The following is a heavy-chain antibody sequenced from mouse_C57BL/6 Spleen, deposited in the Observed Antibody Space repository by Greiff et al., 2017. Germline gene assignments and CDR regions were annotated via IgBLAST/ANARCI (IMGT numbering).Heavy chain of an antibody. CDR1: GYTFTSYW. V-gene: IGHV1-52*01. CDR2: IDPSDSET. D-gene: IGHD1-1*01. J-gene: IGHJ2*01. Sequence: QVQLQQPGAELVRPGSSVKLSCKASGYTFTSYWMHWVKQRPIQGLEWIGNIDPSDSETHYNQKFKDKATLTVDKSSSTAYMQLSSLTSEDSAVYYCATITTVVGYFDYWGQGTTLTVSS. CDR3: ATITTVVGYFDY.